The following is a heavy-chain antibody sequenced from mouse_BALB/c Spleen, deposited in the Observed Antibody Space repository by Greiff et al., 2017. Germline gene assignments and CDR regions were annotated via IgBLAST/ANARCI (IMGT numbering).Heavy chain of an antibody. Sequence: VQLKESGPGLVAPSQSLSITCTVSGFSLTSYGVHWVRQPPGKGLEWLGVIWAGGSTNYNSALMSRLSISKDNSKSQVFLKMNSLQTDDTAMYYCARSPYDYEFAYWGQGTLVTVSA. CDR2: IWAGGST. J-gene: IGHJ3*01. D-gene: IGHD2-4*01. CDR3: ARSPYDYEFAY. CDR1: GFSLTSYG. V-gene: IGHV2-9*02.